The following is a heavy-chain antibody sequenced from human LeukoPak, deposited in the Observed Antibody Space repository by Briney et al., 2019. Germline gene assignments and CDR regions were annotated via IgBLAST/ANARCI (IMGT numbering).Heavy chain of an antibody. CDR1: GFTFSDYY. CDR3: AREKSSWHPFDY. V-gene: IGHV3-11*01. CDR2: ISSSGGTI. Sequence: GGSLRLSCAASGFTFSDYYMSWIRQAPGKGLEWVSYISSSGGTIYYADSVKGRFTISRDNAKNSLYLQMNSLRAGDTAVYYCAREKSSWHPFDYWGQGTLVTVSS. J-gene: IGHJ4*02. D-gene: IGHD6-13*01.